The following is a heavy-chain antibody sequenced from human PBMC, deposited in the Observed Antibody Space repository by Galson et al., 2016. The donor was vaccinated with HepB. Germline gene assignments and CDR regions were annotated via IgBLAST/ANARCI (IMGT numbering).Heavy chain of an antibody. D-gene: IGHD3-3*01. Sequence: SLRLSCAGSGFTFGDYAMSWFRQAPGKGLEWVGLIRSKAYGETTEYAASVKGRFTLSRDDSKSIAYLHMYSLKTEDTAVHYCTRATYDFWSGYSTPVGFFEYWGQGALLTVSS. CDR1: GFTFGDYA. CDR3: TRATYDFWSGYSTPVGFFEY. V-gene: IGHV3-49*03. J-gene: IGHJ4*02. CDR2: IRSKAYGETT.